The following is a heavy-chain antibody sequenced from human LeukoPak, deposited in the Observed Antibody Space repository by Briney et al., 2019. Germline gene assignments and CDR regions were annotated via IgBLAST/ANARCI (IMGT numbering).Heavy chain of an antibody. CDR2: ISAYNGNT. D-gene: IGHD6-6*01. V-gene: IGHV1-18*01. J-gene: IGHJ4*02. Sequence: ASVKVSCKASGYTFTSYGISWVRQAPGQGLEWMGWISAYNGNTNYAQKLQGRVTMTTDTSTSTAYMELRSLRSDDTAVYYCARTPPMTARLVLDYWGQGTLVTVSS. CDR1: GYTFTSYG. CDR3: ARTPPMTARLVLDY.